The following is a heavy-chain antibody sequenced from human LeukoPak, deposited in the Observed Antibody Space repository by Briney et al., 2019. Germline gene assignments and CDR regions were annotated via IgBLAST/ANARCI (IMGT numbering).Heavy chain of an antibody. J-gene: IGHJ4*02. CDR1: GYTFTNYG. D-gene: IGHD1-26*01. CDR3: ARVGSGITFDY. Sequence: ASVKVSCKTSGYTFTNYGITWVRQAPGQGLEWMGWISAYNGNTNYAQKLQGRVTMTTDTSTSTAYMELSSLRSEDTAVYYCARVGSGITFDYWGQGTLVTVSS. V-gene: IGHV1-18*01. CDR2: ISAYNGNT.